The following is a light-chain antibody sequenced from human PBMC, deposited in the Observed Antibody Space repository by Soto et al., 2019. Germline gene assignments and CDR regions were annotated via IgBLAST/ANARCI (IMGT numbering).Light chain of an antibody. J-gene: IGKJ5*01. CDR3: KQYNNWPT. V-gene: IGKV3-15*01. CDR2: GAS. CDR1: QSVSSN. Sequence: EIVMTQSPATLSVSPVERATLSCRASQSVSSNLAGYQQKPGQAPRLLIYGASTRATSIPARFSGSGSGTEFTLTISSLQSEDFAVYYCKQYNNWPTYGQGTRLEIK.